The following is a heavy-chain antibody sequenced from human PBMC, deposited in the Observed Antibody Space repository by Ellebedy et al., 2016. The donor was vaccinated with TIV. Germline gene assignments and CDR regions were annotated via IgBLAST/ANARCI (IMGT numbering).Heavy chain of an antibody. CDR1: GESVSTDIG. CDR3: ARGWFGSGMGV. J-gene: IGHJ6*02. V-gene: IGHV6-1*01. D-gene: IGHD3-16*01. Sequence: SQTLSLTCVISGESVSTDIGWNWIRQSPSRGLEWLGRTYYRSKWNNDYAVSLKSRITINPDTSKNQFSLQLNSVTPEDTAVYYCARGWFGSGMGVWGQGTTVTVSS. CDR2: TYYRSKWNN.